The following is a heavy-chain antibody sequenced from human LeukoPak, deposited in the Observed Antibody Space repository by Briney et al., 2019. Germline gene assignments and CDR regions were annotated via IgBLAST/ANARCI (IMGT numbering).Heavy chain of an antibody. CDR1: GYTFTSYY. D-gene: IGHD3-3*01. V-gene: IGHV1-18*04. CDR3: ARDLYDFWSGPYYYYGMDV. CDR2: ISAYNGNT. J-gene: IGHJ6*02. Sequence: ASVKVSCKASGYTFTSYYMHWVRQAPGQGLEWMGWISAYNGNTNYAQKLQGRVTMTTDTSTSTAYMELRSLRSDDTAVYYCARDLYDFWSGPYYYYGMDVWGQGTTVTVSS.